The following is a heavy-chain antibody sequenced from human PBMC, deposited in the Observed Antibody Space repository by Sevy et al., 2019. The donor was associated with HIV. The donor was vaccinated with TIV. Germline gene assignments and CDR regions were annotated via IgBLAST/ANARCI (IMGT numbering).Heavy chain of an antibody. CDR1: GYSVSDLS. J-gene: IGHJ3*02. CDR3: ATSPDYYDSSRDAFDI. Sequence: ASVKVSCKFSGYSVSDLSIHWVRQAPGKGLEWMGGYDPEDGETIYAQKFQGRVTMTEDTSTDTAYMELSSLRSEDTAVYYCATSPDYYDSSRDAFDIWGQGTMVTVSS. CDR2: YDPEDGET. D-gene: IGHD3-22*01. V-gene: IGHV1-24*01.